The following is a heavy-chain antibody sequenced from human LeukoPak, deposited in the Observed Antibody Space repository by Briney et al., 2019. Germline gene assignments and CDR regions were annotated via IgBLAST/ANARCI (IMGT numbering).Heavy chain of an antibody. J-gene: IGHJ4*02. V-gene: IGHV3-23*01. Sequence: GGSLRLSCAASGFTFSSYGMSWVRQAPGKGLEWVSAISGSAGSTYYADSVQGRFTISRDNSKNTLYLQMNSLRAEDTAVYYCASHVDIVATMEGYWGQGTLVPVSS. CDR2: ISGSAGST. CDR1: GFTFSSYG. D-gene: IGHD5-12*01. CDR3: ASHVDIVATMEGY.